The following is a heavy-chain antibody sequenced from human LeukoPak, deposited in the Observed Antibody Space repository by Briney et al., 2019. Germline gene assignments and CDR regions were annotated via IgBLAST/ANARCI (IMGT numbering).Heavy chain of an antibody. V-gene: IGHV4-34*01. CDR1: GGSFSGYY. Sequence: SETLSLTCAVYGGSFSGYYWSWIRQPPGKGLEWIGEINHSGSTNHNPSLKSRVTISVDTSKNQFSLKLSSVTAADTAVYYCARGLRGYCSRTSCPSGYYYYMDVWGKGTTVTVSS. D-gene: IGHD2-2*01. CDR2: INHSGST. CDR3: ARGLRGYCSRTSCPSGYYYYMDV. J-gene: IGHJ6*03.